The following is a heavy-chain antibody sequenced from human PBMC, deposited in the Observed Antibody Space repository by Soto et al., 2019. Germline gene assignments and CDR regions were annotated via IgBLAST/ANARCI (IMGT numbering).Heavy chain of an antibody. CDR2: IYHSGST. J-gene: IGHJ4*02. Sequence: QVQLQESGPGLVKPSGTLSLTCAVSGGSISSSNWWSWVRQPPGKGLEWIGEIYHSGSTNYNPSLRSRVPISGDKSKNPFSLKLSSVTAADTAVYYCASDNAAAGTIGYWGQGTLVTVSS. V-gene: IGHV4-4*02. D-gene: IGHD6-13*01. CDR3: ASDNAAAGTIGY. CDR1: GGSISSSNW.